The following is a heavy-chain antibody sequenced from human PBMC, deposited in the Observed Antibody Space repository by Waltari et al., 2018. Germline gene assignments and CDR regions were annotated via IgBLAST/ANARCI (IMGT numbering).Heavy chain of an antibody. Sequence: EVQLVESGGGLVQPGGSLRLSCSGFGFSDYTMAWVRQAPGKGVEWVSGIINSGDMTSYADSVKGRFTISRDTSKNTLFLQMNGLRAEDTAIYYCASAPRPMVSAPFDYWGQGVLVTVSS. CDR3: ASAPRPMVSAPFDY. D-gene: IGHD2-15*01. CDR1: GFSDYT. V-gene: IGHV3-23*04. J-gene: IGHJ4*02. CDR2: IINSGDMT.